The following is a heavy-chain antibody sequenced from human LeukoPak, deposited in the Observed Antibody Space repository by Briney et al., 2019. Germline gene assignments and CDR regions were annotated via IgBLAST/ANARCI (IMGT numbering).Heavy chain of an antibody. J-gene: IGHJ3*02. D-gene: IGHD2-15*01. CDR3: ARVEGYCSGGSCYSGNAFDI. CDR2: IWYDGSNK. CDR1: GFTFSSYG. Sequence: PGRSLRLSCAASGFTFSSYGMHWVRQAPGKGLEWVAVIWYDGSNKYYADSVKGRFTISRDNSKNTLYLQMSSLRAEDTAVYYCARVEGYCSGGSCYSGNAFDIWGQGTMVTVSS. V-gene: IGHV3-33*01.